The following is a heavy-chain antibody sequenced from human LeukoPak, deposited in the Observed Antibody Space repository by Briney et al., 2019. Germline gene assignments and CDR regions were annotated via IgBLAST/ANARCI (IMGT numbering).Heavy chain of an antibody. V-gene: IGHV4-34*01. D-gene: IGHD5-18*01. CDR2: INHSGST. CDR3: ARGTGIQLWLNY. Sequence: PSETLSLTCAVYGGSFSGYYWSWIRQPPGEGLEWIGEINHSGSTNYNPSLKSRVTISVDTSKNQFSLKLSSVTAADTAVYYCARGTGIQLWLNYWGQGTLVTVSS. J-gene: IGHJ4*02. CDR1: GGSFSGYY.